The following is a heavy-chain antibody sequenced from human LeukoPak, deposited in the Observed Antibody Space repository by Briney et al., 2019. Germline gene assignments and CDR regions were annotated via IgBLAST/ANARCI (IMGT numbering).Heavy chain of an antibody. CDR1: GFTFTSYS. CDR2: ITSSGTYI. V-gene: IGHV3-21*01. CDR3: ARDMGGYCSGGSCYSGWFDS. J-gene: IGHJ5*01. D-gene: IGHD2-15*01. Sequence: PGGSLRPSCAASGFTFTSYSMNWVRQAPGKGLEWVSSITSSGTYIYYADSVRGRFTISRDNAKNSLYLQMNSLRAEDTAVYYCARDMGGYCSGGSCYSGWFDSWGQGTLVTVSS.